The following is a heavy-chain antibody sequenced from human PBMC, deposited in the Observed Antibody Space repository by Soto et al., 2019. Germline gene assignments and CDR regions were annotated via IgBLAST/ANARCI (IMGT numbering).Heavy chain of an antibody. CDR2: LYFNGGT. J-gene: IGHJ5*02. D-gene: IGHD6-13*01. CDR3: ARGISKYSSWYEPHTWFDA. CDR1: GGPINSPDYY. V-gene: IGHV4-30-4*01. Sequence: QVQLQESGPGLVKPSQTLSLTCTVSGGPINSPDYYWTWIRQSPGKGLEGIGYLYFNGGTQYNPSLRTPVSMSLDTSKKHFSLKMRSVTAADTAVYYCARGISKYSSWYEPHTWFDAWGPGVLVTVSS.